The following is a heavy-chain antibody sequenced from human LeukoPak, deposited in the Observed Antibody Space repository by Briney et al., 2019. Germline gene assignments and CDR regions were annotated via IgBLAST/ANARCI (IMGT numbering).Heavy chain of an antibody. Sequence: PGGSLRLSCAASGFIFSNAGMNWVRQAPGKGLEWIGRIKSKTDGGTKDYAAPGKGRFIISNDASKTTLYLQMNSLKTEDTALYYCTTVYLTGEGNDYWGQGTLVTVSS. CDR2: IKSKTDGGTK. CDR3: TTVYLTGEGNDY. V-gene: IGHV3-15*07. J-gene: IGHJ4*02. D-gene: IGHD3-9*01. CDR1: GFIFSNAG.